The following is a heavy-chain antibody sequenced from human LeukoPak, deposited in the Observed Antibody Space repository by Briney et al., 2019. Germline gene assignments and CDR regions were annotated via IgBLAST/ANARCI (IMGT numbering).Heavy chain of an antibody. CDR3: ARGMGTYG. CDR1: GFTFSDYA. CDR2: IINNGSST. D-gene: IGHD1-7*01. V-gene: IGHV3-64*02. J-gene: IGHJ4*02. Sequence: GGSLRLSCAASGFTFSDYAMHWVRQAPGKGLTYVSTIINNGSSTYYADSVKGRFTISRDNSKNTLYLQMGSLRDEDTAVYFCARGMGTYGWGQGALVTVSS.